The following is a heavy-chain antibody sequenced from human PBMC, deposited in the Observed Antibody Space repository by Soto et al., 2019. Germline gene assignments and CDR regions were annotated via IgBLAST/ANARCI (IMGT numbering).Heavy chain of an antibody. D-gene: IGHD2-2*01. J-gene: IGHJ6*02. CDR1: GYTFTSYY. CDR3: AYAGYYYYGMDV. V-gene: IGHV1-46*01. Sequence: ASVKVSCKASGYTFTSYYMHWVRQAPGQGLEWMGIINPSGGSTTYAQKFQGRVTMTRDTSTSTVYMELSSLRSDDTAVYYCAYAGYYYYGMDVWGQVTTVTVSS. CDR2: INPSGGST.